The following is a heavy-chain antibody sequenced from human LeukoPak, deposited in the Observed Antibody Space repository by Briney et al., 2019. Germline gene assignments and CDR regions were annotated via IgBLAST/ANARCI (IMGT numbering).Heavy chain of an antibody. Sequence: ASVKVSCKASGYTFTGYYMHWVRQAPGQGLEWMGWINPSSGGTNYAQKFQGRVTMTRDTSISTAYMELSRLRSDDTAVYYCARDGSGSYYNDYLFDYWGQGALVTVSS. CDR3: ARDGSGSYYNDYLFDY. D-gene: IGHD3-10*01. CDR2: INPSSGGT. V-gene: IGHV1-2*02. J-gene: IGHJ4*02. CDR1: GYTFTGYY.